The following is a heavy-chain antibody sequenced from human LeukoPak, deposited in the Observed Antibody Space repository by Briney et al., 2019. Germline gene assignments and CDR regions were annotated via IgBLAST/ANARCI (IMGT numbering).Heavy chain of an antibody. CDR2: MNPNSGNT. D-gene: IGHD4-17*01. Sequence: GASVKVSCKASGYTFTSYDINWVRQATGQGLEWMGWMNPNSGNTGYAQKFQGRVTMTRNTSISTAYMELSSLRSEDTAVYYCARVTTVTYYYYYGMDVWGQGTTVTVSS. V-gene: IGHV1-8*01. J-gene: IGHJ6*02. CDR3: ARVTTVTYYYYYGMDV. CDR1: GYTFTSYD.